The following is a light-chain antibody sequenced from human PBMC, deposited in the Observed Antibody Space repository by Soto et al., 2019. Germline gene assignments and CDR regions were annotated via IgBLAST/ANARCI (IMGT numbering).Light chain of an antibody. J-gene: IGKJ1*01. CDR3: QEYKT. V-gene: IGKV1-5*01. Sequence: DIQMTQSPSTLSASVGDRVTITCRASQSISSWLAWYQQKPGKAPKLLIYDASSLESGVPSRFSGSGSGTEFTLTISSLQPDDFATYYCQEYKTSGQGTKRDIK. CDR2: DAS. CDR1: QSISSW.